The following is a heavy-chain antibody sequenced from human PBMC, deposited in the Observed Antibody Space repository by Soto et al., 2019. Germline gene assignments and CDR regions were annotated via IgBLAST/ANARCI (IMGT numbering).Heavy chain of an antibody. CDR1: GFTFSSYA. CDR3: AKGRGSEDGYNYATDY. Sequence: GGSLRLSCSASGFTFSSYAMHWVRQAPGKGLEYVSAISSNGGSTYYADSVKGRFTISRDNSKNTLYLQMNSLRAEDTAVYYCAKGRGSEDGYNYATDYWGQGTLVTVSS. J-gene: IGHJ4*02. V-gene: IGHV3-64*04. D-gene: IGHD5-12*01. CDR2: ISSNGGST.